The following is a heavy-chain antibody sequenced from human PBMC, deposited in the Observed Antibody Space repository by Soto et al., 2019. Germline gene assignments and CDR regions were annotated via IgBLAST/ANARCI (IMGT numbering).Heavy chain of an antibody. D-gene: IGHD3-3*01. CDR3: ARGGVSTRTFDY. CDR1: GYNFAGYW. Sequence: PGESLKISCKGSGYNFAGYWIAWVRQMPGKGLELMGIIYPSDSDTRDRPSFQGQVTISADKSISPAYLQWSSLRASDTAMYYCARGGVSTRTFDYWGQGTPVTVSS. J-gene: IGHJ4*02. V-gene: IGHV5-51*01. CDR2: IYPSDSDT.